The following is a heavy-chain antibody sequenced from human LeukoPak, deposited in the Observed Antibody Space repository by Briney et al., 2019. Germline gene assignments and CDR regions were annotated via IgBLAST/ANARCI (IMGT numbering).Heavy chain of an antibody. D-gene: IGHD1-26*01. Sequence: GGTLRLSCAASGFTFNNYAIHWVRHAPGKGLEWVAIISFDGGNKYYAVSVKGRFTISRDNSKNTLYLQMNSLRAEDTAVYYCARDGIVGSPLFKFDYWGQGTLVTVSS. J-gene: IGHJ4*02. CDR2: ISFDGGNK. CDR3: ARDGIVGSPLFKFDY. CDR1: GFTFNNYA. V-gene: IGHV3-30-3*01.